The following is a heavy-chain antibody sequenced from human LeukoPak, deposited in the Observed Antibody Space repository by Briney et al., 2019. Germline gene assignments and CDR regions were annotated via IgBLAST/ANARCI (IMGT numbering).Heavy chain of an antibody. Sequence: PSETLSLTCTVSGGSISSYYWSWIRQPPGKGLEWIGYIYYSGSTNYNPSLKSRVTISVDTSKNQFSLKLSSVTAADTAVYYCARRYSSSWYAGWGYFDYWGQGTLVTVSS. D-gene: IGHD6-13*01. CDR1: GGSISSYY. CDR2: IYYSGST. CDR3: ARRYSSSWYAGWGYFDY. J-gene: IGHJ4*02. V-gene: IGHV4-59*08.